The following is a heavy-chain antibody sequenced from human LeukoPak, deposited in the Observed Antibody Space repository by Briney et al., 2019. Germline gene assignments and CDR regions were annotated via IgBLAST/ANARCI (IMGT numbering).Heavy chain of an antibody. CDR1: GLTFSSYA. CDR2: ISGSGGST. Sequence: GGSLRLSCAASGLTFSSYAMSWVRQAPGKGLEWVSAISGSGGSTYYADSVKGRFTLSRDYPKNTLYLQMNSLRAEDTAVYFCAKYSGSYYYPPNWDSWGQGTLVTVSS. D-gene: IGHD1-26*01. CDR3: AKYSGSYYYPPNWDS. J-gene: IGHJ4*02. V-gene: IGHV3-23*01.